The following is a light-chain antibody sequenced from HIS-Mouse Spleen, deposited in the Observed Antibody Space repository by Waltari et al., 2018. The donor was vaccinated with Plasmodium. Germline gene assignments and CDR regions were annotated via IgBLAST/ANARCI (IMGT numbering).Light chain of an antibody. Sequence: QSALTQPASVSGSPGQSITIPCTGTSSDVGGYNSVSWYHQHPGQAPKLMIYDVSNRPSGVSNRFSGSKSGNTASLTISGLQAEDEADYYCSSYTSSSTVVFGGGTKLTVL. CDR2: DVS. CDR1: SSDVGGYNS. CDR3: SSYTSSSTVV. J-gene: IGLJ2*01. V-gene: IGLV2-14*03.